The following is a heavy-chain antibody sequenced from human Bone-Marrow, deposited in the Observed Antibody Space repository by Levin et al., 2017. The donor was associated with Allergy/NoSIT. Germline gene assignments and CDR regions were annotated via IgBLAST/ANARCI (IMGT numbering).Heavy chain of an antibody. Sequence: TTSETLSLTCAVSGGSISRSYWWGWVRQPPGKGLEWIGEISHSGSTNYYPSLTGRVTMSIDKSKNQFSLKLTSVTAADTAVYYCARDSWSTVHTGGYFDYWGQGALVIVSS. D-gene: IGHD4-17*01. CDR3: ARDSWSTVHTGGYFDY. CDR2: ISHSGST. CDR1: GGSISRSYW. J-gene: IGHJ4*02. V-gene: IGHV4-4*02.